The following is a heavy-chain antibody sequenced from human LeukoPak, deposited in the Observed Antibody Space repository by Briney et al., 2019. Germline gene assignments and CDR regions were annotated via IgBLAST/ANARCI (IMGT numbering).Heavy chain of an antibody. Sequence: PGGSLRLSCAASGFTFSSYWMSWVRQAPGKGLEWVANIKQDGSEKNYVESVKGRFTISRDNAKNSLYLQMNSLRAEDTAVYYCAELGITMIGGVWGKGTTVTISS. CDR3: AELGITMIGGV. J-gene: IGHJ6*04. CDR1: GFTFSSYW. V-gene: IGHV3-7*01. D-gene: IGHD3-10*02. CDR2: IKQDGSEK.